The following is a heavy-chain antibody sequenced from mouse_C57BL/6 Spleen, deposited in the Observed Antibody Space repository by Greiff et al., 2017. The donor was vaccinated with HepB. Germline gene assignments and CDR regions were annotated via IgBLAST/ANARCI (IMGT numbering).Heavy chain of an antibody. D-gene: IGHD2-1*01. CDR2: IWSDGST. Sequence: VQLQQSGPGLVAPSQSLSITCTVSGFSLTSYGVHWVRQPPGKGLEWLVVIWSDGSTTYNSALKSRLSISKDNSKSQVFLKMNSLQTDDTAMYYCARHGEDGKGMDYWGQGTSVTVSS. CDR3: ARHGEDGKGMDY. J-gene: IGHJ4*01. CDR1: GFSLTSYG. V-gene: IGHV2-6-1*01.